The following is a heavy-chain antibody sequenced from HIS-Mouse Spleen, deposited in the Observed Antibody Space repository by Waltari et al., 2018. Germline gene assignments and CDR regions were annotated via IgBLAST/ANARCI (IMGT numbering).Heavy chain of an antibody. CDR1: GGSISSRSYY. CDR3: AREIPYSSSWYDWYFDL. J-gene: IGHJ2*01. CDR2: FYYSGST. D-gene: IGHD6-13*01. V-gene: IGHV4-39*07. Sequence: QLQLQESGPGLVKPSETLSLTCTVSGGSISSRSYYWGRLRQPPGKGLEWIGSFYYSGSTYYNPSLKSRVTISVDTSKNQFSLKLSSVTAADTAVYYCAREIPYSSSWYDWYFDLWGRGTLVTVSS.